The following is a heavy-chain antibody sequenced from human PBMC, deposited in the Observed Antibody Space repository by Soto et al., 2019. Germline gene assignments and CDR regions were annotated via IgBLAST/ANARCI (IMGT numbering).Heavy chain of an antibody. V-gene: IGHV4-39*01. D-gene: IGHD3-16*02. J-gene: IGHJ3*02. CDR2: IYYSGST. Sequence: SETLSLTCTVSGCSISSSSYYWGWIRQPPGKGLEWIGSIYYSGSTYYNPSLKSRVTISVDTSKNQFSLKLSSVTAADTAVYYCAIVIGGMAFDIWGQGTMVT. CDR3: AIVIGGMAFDI. CDR1: GCSISSSSYY.